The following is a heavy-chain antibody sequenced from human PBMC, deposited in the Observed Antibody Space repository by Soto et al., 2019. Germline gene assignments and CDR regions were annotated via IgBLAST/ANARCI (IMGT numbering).Heavy chain of an antibody. J-gene: IGHJ3*02. V-gene: IGHV1-69*12. Sequence: QVQLVQSGAEVKKPGSSVKVSCKASGGTFSSYAISWVRQAPGQGLEWMGGIIPIFGTANYAQKFQGRVTITAHEPTSTAHMELSSLRSEDTAVYYCARDADWNDGTDDAFDIWGQGTMVTVSS. CDR3: ARDADWNDGTDDAFDI. CDR1: GGTFSSYA. D-gene: IGHD1-1*01. CDR2: IIPIFGTA.